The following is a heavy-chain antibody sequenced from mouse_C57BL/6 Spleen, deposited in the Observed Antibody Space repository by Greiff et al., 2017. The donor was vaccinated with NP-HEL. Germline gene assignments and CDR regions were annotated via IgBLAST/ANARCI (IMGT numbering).Heavy chain of an antibody. CDR2: INPSSGYT. J-gene: IGHJ4*01. CDR3: ARVRLDYAMDY. Sequence: VQLQESGAELARPGASVKMSCKASGYTFTSYTMHWVKQRPGQGLEWIGYINPSSGYTKYNQKFKDKATLTADKSSSTAYMQLSSLTSEDSAVYYCARVRLDYAMDYWGQGTSVTVSS. D-gene: IGHD1-2*01. CDR1: GYTFTSYT. V-gene: IGHV1-4*01.